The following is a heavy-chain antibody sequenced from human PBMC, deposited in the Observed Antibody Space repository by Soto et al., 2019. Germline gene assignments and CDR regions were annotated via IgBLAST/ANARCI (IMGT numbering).Heavy chain of an antibody. CDR2: IYYSGST. D-gene: IGHD2-2*01. Sequence: SETLSLTCNVSGGSIYTYYWSWIRQPPGKGLEWIGYIYYSGSTNYNPSLKSRVTISVDTSKNQFSLKLSSVTAADTAVYYCARGGGYCSSTSCNYYYYYGMDVWGQGTTVTVSS. CDR1: GGSIYTYY. CDR3: ARGGGYCSSTSCNYYYYYGMDV. V-gene: IGHV4-59*01. J-gene: IGHJ6*02.